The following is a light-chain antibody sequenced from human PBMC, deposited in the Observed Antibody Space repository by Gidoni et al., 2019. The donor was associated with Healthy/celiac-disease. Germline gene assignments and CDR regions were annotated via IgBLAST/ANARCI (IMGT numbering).Light chain of an antibody. J-gene: IGLJ3*02. CDR1: RSNIGAVYD. V-gene: IGLV1-40*01. CDR2: GNS. Sequence: QSVLTQPPSASGAPGQRVTISCTGSRSNIGAVYDVHWYQQLPGTAPKLLIYGNSNRPSGVPDRFSGSKSGTSASLAITGLQAEDEADYYCQSYDSSLSAWVFGGGTKLTVL. CDR3: QSYDSSLSAWV.